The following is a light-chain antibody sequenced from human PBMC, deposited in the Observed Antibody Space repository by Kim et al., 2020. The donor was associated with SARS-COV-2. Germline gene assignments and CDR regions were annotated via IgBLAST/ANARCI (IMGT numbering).Light chain of an antibody. J-gene: IGKJ2*01. CDR2: GAA. Sequence: ERAALARRASESVSNSYLAWYQQKPGQAPGRLIEGAANRATGIPDRCSGSGSGTDFTLRSSRLEPEDIAVYCCQKYGSAPPGYTFGQGTKLEI. CDR1: ESVSNSY. V-gene: IGKV3-20*01. CDR3: QKYGSAPPGYT.